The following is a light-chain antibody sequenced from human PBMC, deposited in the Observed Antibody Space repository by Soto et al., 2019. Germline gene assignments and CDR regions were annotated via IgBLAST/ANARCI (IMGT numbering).Light chain of an antibody. J-gene: IGKJ1*01. CDR3: HQRQSWPRT. CDR2: LAS. Sequence: EIVLTQSPATLSSFPGDRVTLSCRASQAVNTRLAWYQHKPGQAPRLLIYLASNRAAGVLARFSGSGSGTDFTLTISDVEPEDFAVYYCHQRQSWPRTFGQGTKVDIK. V-gene: IGKV3-11*01. CDR1: QAVNTR.